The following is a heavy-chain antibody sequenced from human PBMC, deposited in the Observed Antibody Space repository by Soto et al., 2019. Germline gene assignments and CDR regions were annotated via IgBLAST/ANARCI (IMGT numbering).Heavy chain of an antibody. CDR1: GGTFSSYT. Sequence: QVQLVQSGAEVKKPGSSVKVSCKASGGTFSSYTISWVRQAPGQGLEWMGRIIPILGIANYAQKFQGRVTITADKSTSTAYMELSSLRSEDTAVYYCARGEGPTVAGDYFDYWGQGTLVTVSS. D-gene: IGHD4-4*01. CDR3: ARGEGPTVAGDYFDY. J-gene: IGHJ4*02. CDR2: IIPILGIA. V-gene: IGHV1-69*02.